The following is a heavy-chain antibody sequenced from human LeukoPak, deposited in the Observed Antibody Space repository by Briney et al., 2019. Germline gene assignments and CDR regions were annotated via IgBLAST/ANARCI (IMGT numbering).Heavy chain of an antibody. J-gene: IGHJ3*02. CDR1: GGSISSSSYY. CDR2: IYYSGST. Sequence: SETLSLTCTVSGGSISSSSYYWGWIRQPPGKGLEWIGSIYYSGSTYYNPSLKSRVTISVDTSKNQFSLKLSSVTAADTAVYYCARVGSRLVLLAFDIWGQGTMVTVSS. CDR3: ARVGSRLVLLAFDI. D-gene: IGHD5-12*01. V-gene: IGHV4-39*07.